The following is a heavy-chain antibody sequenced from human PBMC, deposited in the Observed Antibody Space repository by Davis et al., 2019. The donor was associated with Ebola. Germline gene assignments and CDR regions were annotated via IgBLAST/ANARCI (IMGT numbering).Heavy chain of an antibody. Sequence: AASVKVSCKASGYTFTSYGISWVRQAPGQGLEWMGWISAYNGNTNYAQKLQGRVTMTTDTSTSTAYMELRSLRSDDTAVYYCVRSYGGGPNSWYVYWGQGTLVTVSS. CDR3: VRSYGGGPNSWYVY. CDR2: ISAYNGNT. V-gene: IGHV1-18*01. D-gene: IGHD6-13*01. J-gene: IGHJ4*02. CDR1: GYTFTSYG.